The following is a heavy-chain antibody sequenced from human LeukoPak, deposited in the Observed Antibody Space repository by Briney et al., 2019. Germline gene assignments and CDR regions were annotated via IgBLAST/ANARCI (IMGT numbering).Heavy chain of an antibody. D-gene: IGHD3-3*01. CDR3: ARGPLRFLEWLSYYYYYGMDV. Sequence: ASVKVSCKASGYTFTSYDINWVRQATGQGLEWMGWMNPNSGNTGYAQKFQGRVTMTRNTSISTAYMELSSLRSEDTAVYYCARGPLRFLEWLSYYYYYGMDVWGQGTTVTVSS. J-gene: IGHJ6*02. CDR1: GYTFTSYD. CDR2: MNPNSGNT. V-gene: IGHV1-8*01.